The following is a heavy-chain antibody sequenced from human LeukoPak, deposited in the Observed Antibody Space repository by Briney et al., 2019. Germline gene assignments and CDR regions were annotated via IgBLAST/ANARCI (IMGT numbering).Heavy chain of an antibody. J-gene: IGHJ4*02. Sequence: KPSASLSLTCTVSGGSISSYYWSWIRQPPGKGLEWIGYIYYSGSTNYNPSLKSRVTISVDMSKNQFSLKLSSVTAADTAVYYCARGWGYFDYWGQGALVTVSS. CDR3: ARGWGYFDY. V-gene: IGHV4-59*01. CDR1: GGSISSYY. D-gene: IGHD7-27*01. CDR2: IYYSGST.